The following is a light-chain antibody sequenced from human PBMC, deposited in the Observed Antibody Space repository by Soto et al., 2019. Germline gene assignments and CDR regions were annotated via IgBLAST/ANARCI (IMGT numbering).Light chain of an antibody. Sequence: DIQMTQYPSSVSAYVGDSVTINCRASQDILRWLAWYQQKPGQAPHLLIFSASTLQRGVPPRFDGRGSGTDVPLIITDLQAEDLATYFCHQAHPVVTLGCGTMVEMK. J-gene: IGKJ4*01. CDR3: HQAHPVVT. CDR1: QDILRW. V-gene: IGKV1-12*01. CDR2: SAS.